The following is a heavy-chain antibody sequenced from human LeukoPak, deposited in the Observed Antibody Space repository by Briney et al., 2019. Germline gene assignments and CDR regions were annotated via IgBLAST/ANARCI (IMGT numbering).Heavy chain of an antibody. D-gene: IGHD3-10*01. CDR2: IYYSGST. Sequence: ASETLSLTCTVSGGSISSYYWSWIRQPPGKGLEWIGYIYYSGSTYYNPSLRSRVTISVDTSKNQFSLKLSSVTAADTAVYYCARDPRGYGSGRDSLNYWGQGTLVTVSS. CDR1: GGSISSYY. CDR3: ARDPRGYGSGRDSLNY. V-gene: IGHV4-59*01. J-gene: IGHJ4*02.